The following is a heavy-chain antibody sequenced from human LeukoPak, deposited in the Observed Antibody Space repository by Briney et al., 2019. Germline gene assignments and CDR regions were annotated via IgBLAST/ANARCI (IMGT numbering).Heavy chain of an antibody. CDR2: IFSTGGT. Sequence: WETLSLTCTVSGGSISDYFWTWMRLSAGKGLEWIGRIFSTGGTDYNPSLKDRVTMSVDTSNNQFSLDLTSVTAADTAVYYCAREMRTSAGTGYFRDYWGQGISVSVSS. J-gene: IGHJ4*02. D-gene: IGHD2-8*02. V-gene: IGHV4-4*07. CDR3: AREMRTSAGTGYFRDY. CDR1: GGSISDYF.